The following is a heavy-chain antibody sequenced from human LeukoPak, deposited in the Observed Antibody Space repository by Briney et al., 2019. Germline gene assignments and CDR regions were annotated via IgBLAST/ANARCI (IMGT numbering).Heavy chain of an antibody. V-gene: IGHV3-23*01. CDR2: ISGGGSSI. J-gene: IGHJ4*02. D-gene: IGHD2-2*01. CDR1: GFTFSSYA. Sequence: PGGSLRLSCAASGFTFSSYAMSWVRQAPGRGLEWVSVISGGGSSIHYADSVKCRFTISRDNSKNTLYLQMNGLRAEDTAVYYCTKGVIVVVPAARGFEYWGQGTRVTVSS. CDR3: TKGVIVVVPAARGFEY.